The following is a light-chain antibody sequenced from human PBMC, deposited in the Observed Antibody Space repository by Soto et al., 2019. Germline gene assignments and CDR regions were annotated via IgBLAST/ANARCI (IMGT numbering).Light chain of an antibody. Sequence: EIVLTQSPGTLSLSPGERATLSCRASQSVSSSYLAWYQQKPGQAPRLLIYGASSRATGIPDRFSGSGSGGDFTLTISRLEPEDFAVYYCQQYGSSKTFGQGTKVEIK. V-gene: IGKV3-20*01. J-gene: IGKJ1*01. CDR1: QSVSSSY. CDR2: GAS. CDR3: QQYGSSKT.